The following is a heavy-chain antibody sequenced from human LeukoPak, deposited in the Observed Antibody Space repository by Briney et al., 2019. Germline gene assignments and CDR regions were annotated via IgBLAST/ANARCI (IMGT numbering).Heavy chain of an antibody. CDR3: ARACSSTSCYTVGAFDY. J-gene: IGHJ4*02. CDR2: IKQDGSEE. D-gene: IGHD2-2*02. CDR1: GFTFSSYW. Sequence: QPGGSLRLSCAASGFTFSSYWMSWVRQAPGKGLEWVANIKQDGSEEYYVDSVKGRFTISRDNAKNSLYLQMNSLRAEDTAVYYCARACSSTSCYTVGAFDYWGQGTLVTVSS. V-gene: IGHV3-7*04.